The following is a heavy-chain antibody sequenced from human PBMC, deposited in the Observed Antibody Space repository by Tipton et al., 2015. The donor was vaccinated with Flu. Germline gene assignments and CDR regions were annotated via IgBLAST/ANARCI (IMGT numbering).Heavy chain of an antibody. CDR2: ISSSGSTI. D-gene: IGHD6-6*01. V-gene: IGHV3-11*01. CDR3: ARTPFIAARGVGAFDI. Sequence: SLRLSCAASGFTFSDYYMSWIRQAPGKGLEWVSYISSSGSTIYYADSVKGRFTISRDNAKNSLYLQMNSLRAEDTAVYYCARTPFIAARGVGAFDIWGQGTMVTVSS. CDR1: GFTFSDYY. J-gene: IGHJ3*02.